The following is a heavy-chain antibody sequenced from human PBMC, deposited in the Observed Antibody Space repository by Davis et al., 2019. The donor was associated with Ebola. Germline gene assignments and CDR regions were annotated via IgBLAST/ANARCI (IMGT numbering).Heavy chain of an antibody. CDR1: GFTFTNAW. CDR2: IKQDGSEK. D-gene: IGHD3-16*01. V-gene: IGHV3-7*01. Sequence: GESLKISCAASGFTFTNAWMSWVRQAPGKGLEWVANIKQDGSEKYYVDSVKGRFTISRDNAKNSLYLQMNSLRVEDTAVYYCARGIMKYYFEYWGQGSLVTVSP. CDR3: ARGIMKYYFEY. J-gene: IGHJ4*02.